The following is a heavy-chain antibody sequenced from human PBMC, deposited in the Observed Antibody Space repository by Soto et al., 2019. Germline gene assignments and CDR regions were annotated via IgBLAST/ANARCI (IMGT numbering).Heavy chain of an antibody. V-gene: IGHV1-18*01. CDR2: MSAYYGHT. CDR3: ARDLPPVDY. J-gene: IGHJ4*02. CDR1: GYTCSSYF. Sequence: QVQLVQSGAEVKKPGASVKVSCEASGYTCSSYFISGVRQAAGQGLEWMGWMSAYYGHTNYAQNLQGRVTMTTDTSTSTAYMELRSLRSDDTAVYYCARDLPPVDYWGQGTLVTVSS.